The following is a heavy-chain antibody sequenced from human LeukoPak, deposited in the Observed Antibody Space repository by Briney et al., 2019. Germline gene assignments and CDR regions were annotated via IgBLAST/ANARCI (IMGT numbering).Heavy chain of an antibody. J-gene: IGHJ5*02. Sequence: PGGSLRLSCAASGFTVSNNYMTWVRQAPGKGLEWVSVLYSGGSTYYADSVKGRFIISRDDSKNTLYLQMNSLRAEDTAVYYCAKGIIGIDNWFDPWGQGTLVTVSS. CDR1: GFTVSNNY. CDR2: LYSGGST. D-gene: IGHD1-20*01. CDR3: AKGIIGIDNWFDP. V-gene: IGHV3-53*01.